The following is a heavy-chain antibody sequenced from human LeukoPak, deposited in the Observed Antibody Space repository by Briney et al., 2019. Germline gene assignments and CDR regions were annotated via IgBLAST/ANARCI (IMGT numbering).Heavy chain of an antibody. Sequence: SETLSLTCTVSGGSISSSSYYWGWIRQPPGKGLEWIGSIYYSGSTYYNPSLKSRVTISVDTSKNQFSLKLSSVTAADTAVYYCARHGVVVPAATSYWGQGTLVTVSS. CDR1: GGSISSSSYY. D-gene: IGHD2-2*01. CDR3: ARHGVVVPAATSY. CDR2: IYYSGST. J-gene: IGHJ4*02. V-gene: IGHV4-39*01.